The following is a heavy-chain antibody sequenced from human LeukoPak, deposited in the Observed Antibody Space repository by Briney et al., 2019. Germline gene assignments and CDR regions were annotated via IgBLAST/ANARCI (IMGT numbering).Heavy chain of an antibody. CDR2: ISVYNGKT. V-gene: IGHV1-18*04. CDR3: ARDRNYFDY. Sequence: ASVKVSCKVSGYTFDSYGITWVRQAPGQGLEWLGWISVYNGKTNHSEKFQGRVTVSRDTSTTTAFLEVKSLRSDDTAVYYCARDRNYFDYWGQGTLVTVSS. J-gene: IGHJ4*02. CDR1: GYTFDSYG.